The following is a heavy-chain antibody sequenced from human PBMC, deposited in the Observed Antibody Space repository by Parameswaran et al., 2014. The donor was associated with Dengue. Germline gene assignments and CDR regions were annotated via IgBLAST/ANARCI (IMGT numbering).Heavy chain of an antibody. CDR3: AKLFSSIKYYYDSSGYESITADY. D-gene: IGHD3-22*01. Sequence: VRQGSRKGLGWVAVISYDGNNNYYADSVKGRFTISRDNSKNTLYLQMNSLRADDTALYYCAKLFSSIKYYYDSSGYESITADYWGPGTLVTVSS. J-gene: IGHJ4*02. V-gene: IGHV3-30*18. CDR2: ISYDGNNN.